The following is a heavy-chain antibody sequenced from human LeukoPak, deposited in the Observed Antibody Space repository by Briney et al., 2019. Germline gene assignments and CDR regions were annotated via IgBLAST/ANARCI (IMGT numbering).Heavy chain of an antibody. V-gene: IGHV1-8*01. CDR3: AAVQLKLYRGSYQNWFDP. J-gene: IGHJ5*02. D-gene: IGHD1-26*01. CDR1: GYTFTSYD. Sequence: ASVKVSCKASGYTFTSYDINWVRQASGQGLEWMGWMNPNSGNTGYAQKFQGRVTMTRNTSISTAYMELSSLRSEDTAVYYCAAVQLKLYRGSYQNWFDPWGQGTLVTVSS. CDR2: MNPNSGNT.